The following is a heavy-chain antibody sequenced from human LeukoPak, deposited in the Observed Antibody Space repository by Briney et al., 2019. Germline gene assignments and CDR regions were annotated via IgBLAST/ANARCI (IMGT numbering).Heavy chain of an antibody. Sequence: SETLSLTCIVSGGSFTSYYWSWLRQPPGKGLEWIGYIFYSGHIKYNPSLKSRVTISVDTSKNQFSLKLSSVTAADTAVYYCARDRGSGSYYNPPDAFDIWGQGTMVTVSS. CDR2: IFYSGHI. D-gene: IGHD3-10*01. CDR3: ARDRGSGSYYNPPDAFDI. V-gene: IGHV4-59*01. J-gene: IGHJ3*02. CDR1: GGSFTSYY.